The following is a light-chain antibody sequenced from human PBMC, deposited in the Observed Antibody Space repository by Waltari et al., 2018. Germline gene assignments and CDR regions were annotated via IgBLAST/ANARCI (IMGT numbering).Light chain of an antibody. CDR2: WAS. V-gene: IGKV4-1*01. CDR3: QQYSTVPVT. J-gene: IGKJ4*01. Sequence: DIVTTQSPGSLAVSLGETATSNCESSQRILSASNNKNYIAWYQQKPGQPPKLLIHWASTRQSGVPDRFSASGSGTDFTLTISSLQAEDVAVYYCQQYSTVPVTFGGGTKVEIK. CDR1: QRILSASNNKNY.